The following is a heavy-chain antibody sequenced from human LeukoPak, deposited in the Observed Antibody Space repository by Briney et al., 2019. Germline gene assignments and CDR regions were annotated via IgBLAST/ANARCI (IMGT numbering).Heavy chain of an antibody. CDR1: GFTFSNAW. D-gene: IGHD6-13*01. J-gene: IGHJ4*02. CDR3: TTDQVGSSWPYYFDY. Sequence: GSLSLSCAASGFTFSNAWMSWVRQAPGKGLEWVGRIKSKTDGGTTDYAAPVKGRFTISRDDSKNTLYLQMNSLKTEDTAVYYCTTDQVGSSWPYYFDYWGQGTLGTVSS. CDR2: IKSKTDGGTT. V-gene: IGHV3-15*01.